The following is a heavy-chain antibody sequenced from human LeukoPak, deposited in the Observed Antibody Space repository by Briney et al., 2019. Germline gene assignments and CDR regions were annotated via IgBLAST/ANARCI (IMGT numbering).Heavy chain of an antibody. CDR3: ARTSYYYDSSGYYYPYYFDY. CDR1: GGSISSYY. J-gene: IGHJ4*02. Sequence: SETLSLTCTVSGGSISSYYWSWIRQPPGKGLEWIGYIYYSGSTNYNPSLKSRVTISVDTSKNQFSLKLSSVTAADTAVYHCARTSYYYDSSGYYYPYYFDYWGQGTLVTVSS. CDR2: IYYSGST. V-gene: IGHV4-59*01. D-gene: IGHD3-22*01.